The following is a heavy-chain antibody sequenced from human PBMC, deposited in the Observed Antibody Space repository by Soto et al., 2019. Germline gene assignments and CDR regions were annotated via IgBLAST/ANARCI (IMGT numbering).Heavy chain of an antibody. V-gene: IGHV3-11*01. CDR1: GFIFRDWF. D-gene: IGHD5-18*01. J-gene: IGHJ6*02. CDR2: ISKDSGRAT. CDR3: AKDRLDTAMAPFYYYYGMAV. Sequence: NPGGSLRLSCAASGFIFRDWFMSWIRQAPGKGLEWISYISKDSGRATRYADSVKGRFTISRDNAKNSLFLQMNNLTVEDTAVYYCAKDRLDTAMAPFYYYYGMAVWGQGTTVTVSS.